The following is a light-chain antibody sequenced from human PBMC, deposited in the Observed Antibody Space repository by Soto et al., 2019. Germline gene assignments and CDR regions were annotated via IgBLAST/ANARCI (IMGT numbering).Light chain of an antibody. CDR1: SSNIGAGYD. CDR2: GNN. CDR3: QSRDSSQRV. Sequence: QSVLTQPPSVSGAPGQRVTISCTGSSSNIGAGYDVHWYQQLPGTAPKLLIYGNNNRPSGVPDRFSGSKSGTSASLAITGLQAEDEADYYCQSRDSSQRVFGGGTKLTVL. V-gene: IGLV1-40*01. J-gene: IGLJ2*01.